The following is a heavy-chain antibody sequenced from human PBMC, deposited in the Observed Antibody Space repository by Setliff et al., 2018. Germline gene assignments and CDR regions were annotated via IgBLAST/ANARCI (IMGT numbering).Heavy chain of an antibody. J-gene: IGHJ4*02. V-gene: IGHV1-69*13. Sequence: GASVKVSCKASGGTFSSYAISWVRQAPGQGLEWMGGIIPIFGTANYAQKFQGRVTITADESTSTAYMELSRLTSEDTAVYFCARGWAALGIIGYWGQGTLVTAPQ. CDR3: ARGWAALGIIGY. CDR2: IIPIFGTA. D-gene: IGHD7-27*01. CDR1: GGTFSSYA.